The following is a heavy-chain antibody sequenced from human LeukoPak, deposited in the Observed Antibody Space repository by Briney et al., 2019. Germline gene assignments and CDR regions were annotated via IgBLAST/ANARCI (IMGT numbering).Heavy chain of an antibody. CDR3: CHSLSGRTGAFDI. V-gene: IGHV6-1*01. CDR2: TYYRSKWYN. CDR1: GDSVSSNSAA. Sequence: SQTLSLTCAISGDSVSSNSAAWNWIRQSPSRGLEWLRRTYYRSKWYNDYAVSVKSRITINPDTSKNQFSLQLDSVTPEDTAVYYCCHSLSGRTGAFDIWGRGTVVTVSS. D-gene: IGHD2-21*01. J-gene: IGHJ3*02.